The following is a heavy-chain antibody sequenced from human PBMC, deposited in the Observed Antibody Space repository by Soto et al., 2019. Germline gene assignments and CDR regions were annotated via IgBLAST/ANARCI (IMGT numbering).Heavy chain of an antibody. V-gene: IGHV2-26*01. J-gene: IGHJ6*02. D-gene: IGHD6-13*01. Sequence: QVTLKESGPVLVKPTETLTLTCIVSGFSLTNARMGVSWIRQPPGKALEWLAHIFSNDEKSYSTSLKSRLTISKDTSKSQVVLTMTNMDPVDTATYYCARIQRGIADYYYFYGMDVWGQGTTVTVSS. CDR2: IFSNDEK. CDR3: ARIQRGIADYYYFYGMDV. CDR1: GFSLTNARMG.